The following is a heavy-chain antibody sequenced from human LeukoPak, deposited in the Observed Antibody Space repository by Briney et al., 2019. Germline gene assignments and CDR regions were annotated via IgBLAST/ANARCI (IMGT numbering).Heavy chain of an antibody. D-gene: IGHD6-19*01. CDR3: ARGGKQWRGGNYFDS. J-gene: IGHJ4*02. V-gene: IGHV1-3*03. Sequence: GASVKVSCKASGYTFTDYALHWVRQAPGQSLEWMGWITTGRGETRYSQEFQRRITFTRHTSARTVYMDLRELRSEDTAVYYCARGGKQWRGGNYFDSWGQGTLVAVSS. CDR1: GYTFTDYA. CDR2: ITTGRGET.